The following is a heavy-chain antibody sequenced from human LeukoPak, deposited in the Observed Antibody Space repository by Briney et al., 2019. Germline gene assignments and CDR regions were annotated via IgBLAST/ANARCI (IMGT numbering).Heavy chain of an antibody. V-gene: IGHV3-11*01. CDR2: ISSSGNTV. CDR1: GVTFSDYY. J-gene: IGHJ4*02. Sequence: GGSLRLSCAASGVTFSDYYMSWIRQAPGKGLEWVSYISSSGNTVCYADSVKGRFTISRDNAKNSLYLQMNSLRAEDTAVYYCARDKDRNFDYWGQGTLVTVSS. CDR3: ARDKDRNFDY.